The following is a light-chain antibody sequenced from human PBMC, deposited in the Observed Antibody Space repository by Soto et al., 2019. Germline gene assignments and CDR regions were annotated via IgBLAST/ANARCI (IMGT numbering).Light chain of an antibody. Sequence: QPVLTQPPSASGTPGQRVTISRSGSNSNIGSNTVNWYQQLPGTAPKLLIYYDNLRPSGVPDRISGSKSGTSASLAISGLQSDDEADYYCAAWDDSLNGRVFGTGTKVTVL. CDR1: NSNIGSNT. J-gene: IGLJ1*01. V-gene: IGLV1-44*01. CDR3: AAWDDSLNGRV. CDR2: YDN.